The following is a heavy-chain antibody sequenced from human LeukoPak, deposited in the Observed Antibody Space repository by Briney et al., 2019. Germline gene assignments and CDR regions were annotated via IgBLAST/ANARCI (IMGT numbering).Heavy chain of an antibody. D-gene: IGHD3-10*01. J-gene: IGHJ4*01. CDR1: GGSFNGYY. CDR3: ARRGFGSDY. V-gene: IGHV4-34*01. Sequence: SETLSLTCAVYGGSFNGYYWSWIRQPPGKGLEWIGEINHSGSTNYNPSLKSRVTISVDTSKNQFSLKLSSVTAADTAVYYCARRGFGSDYWGQGTLVTVSS. CDR2: INHSGST.